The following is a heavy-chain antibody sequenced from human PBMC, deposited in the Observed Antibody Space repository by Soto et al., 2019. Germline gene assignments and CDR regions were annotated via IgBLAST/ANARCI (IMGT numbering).Heavy chain of an antibody. Sequence: QVQLQESGPGLVKPSETLSLTCTVSGGSISSYYWNWIRQPPGKGLEWIGYIYYTGSTNYNPSLKSRVTISVDTSKNQFSLKLSSVTAADTAVYYCARRWGGVFDIRGQGTMVTVSS. CDR2: IYYTGST. J-gene: IGHJ3*02. D-gene: IGHD1-26*01. CDR1: GGSISSYY. CDR3: ARRWGGVFDI. V-gene: IGHV4-59*08.